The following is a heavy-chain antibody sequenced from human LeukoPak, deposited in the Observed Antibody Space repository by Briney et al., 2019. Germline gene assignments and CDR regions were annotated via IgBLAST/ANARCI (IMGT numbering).Heavy chain of an antibody. Sequence: ASVKVSCKASGYTFTSYGISWVRQAPGQGLEWMGWISAYNGNTNYAQKLLGRVTMTTDTSTSTAYMELGTLRSDDTAVYYCASNYCSSTSCYTRVTYYFDYWGQGTLVTVSS. V-gene: IGHV1-18*01. CDR1: GYTFTSYG. CDR2: ISAYNGNT. J-gene: IGHJ4*02. CDR3: ASNYCSSTSCYTRVTYYFDY. D-gene: IGHD2-2*02.